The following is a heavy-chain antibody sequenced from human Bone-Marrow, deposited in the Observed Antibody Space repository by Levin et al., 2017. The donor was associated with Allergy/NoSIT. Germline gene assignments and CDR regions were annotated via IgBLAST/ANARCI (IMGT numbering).Heavy chain of an antibody. J-gene: IGHJ6*02. V-gene: IGHV3-9*01. CDR3: ARDRWGGEVAIHYYGMDV. CDR1: GLSIEDYV. CDR2: INWNSDQI. Sequence: GGSLRLSCSVSGLSIEDYVMHWVRQVPGKGLEWVAGINWNSDQIDYAGSVQGRFTISRDNAKNLVPLQMNSLRAEDTAVYFCARDRWGGEVAIHYYGMDVWGQGTTVTVSS. D-gene: IGHD5-12*01.